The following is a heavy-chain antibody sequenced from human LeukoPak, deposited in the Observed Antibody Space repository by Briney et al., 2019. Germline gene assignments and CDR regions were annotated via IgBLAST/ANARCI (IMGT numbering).Heavy chain of an antibody. D-gene: IGHD3-22*01. CDR2: IYSGDST. CDR3: AREFPASYYYDSSGYYFDY. Sequence: PGGSLRLSCAASGFTVSSNYMSWVRQAPGKGLEWVSVIYSGDSTYYADSVKGRFTISRDNSKNTLYLQMNSLGAEDTAVYYCAREFPASYYYDSSGYYFDYWGQGTLVTVSS. J-gene: IGHJ4*02. CDR1: GFTVSSNY. V-gene: IGHV3-53*01.